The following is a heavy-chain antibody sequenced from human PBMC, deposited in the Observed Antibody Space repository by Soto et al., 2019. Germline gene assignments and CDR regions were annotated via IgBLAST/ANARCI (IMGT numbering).Heavy chain of an antibody. CDR3: AKESSSAGMDV. V-gene: IGHV3-30*18. D-gene: IGHD6-19*01. Sequence: QVQLVESGGGVVQPGRSLRLSCAASGFTFSSYGMHWVRQAPGKGLEWVAVISYDGINKYYADSVKGRFTISRDNSKNTLYLQMNSLRAEDTAVYYCAKESSSAGMDVWGQGTTVTVSS. CDR1: GFTFSSYG. J-gene: IGHJ6*02. CDR2: ISYDGINK.